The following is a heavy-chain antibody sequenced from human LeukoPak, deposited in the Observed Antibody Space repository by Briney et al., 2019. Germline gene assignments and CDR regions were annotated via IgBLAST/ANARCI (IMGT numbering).Heavy chain of an antibody. V-gene: IGHV4-59*12. CDR2: IYYSGST. Sequence: SQTLSLTCTVSGGSISSYYWSWIRQPPGKGLEWIGYIYYSGSTNYNPSLKSRVTISVDTSKNQFSLKLSSVTAADTAVYYCARAGSSSLTLFDYWGQGTLVTVSS. CDR1: GGSISSYY. J-gene: IGHJ4*02. CDR3: ARAGSSSLTLFDY. D-gene: IGHD6-13*01.